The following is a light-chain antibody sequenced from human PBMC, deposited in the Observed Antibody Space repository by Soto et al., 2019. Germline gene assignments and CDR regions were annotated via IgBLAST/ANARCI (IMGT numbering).Light chain of an antibody. CDR3: ETGDSKAHL. J-gene: IGLJ2*01. CDR2: LEPSGSY. CDR1: SGHSSYT. Sequence: QPVLTQSSSASASLGSSVKVTCTLSSGHSSYTIAWHQQQPGKAPRFLMKLEPSGSYNKGSGVPDRFSGSSSGADRYLTISSLQSEDEADYYCETGDSKAHLFGGGTKVTVL. V-gene: IGLV4-60*03.